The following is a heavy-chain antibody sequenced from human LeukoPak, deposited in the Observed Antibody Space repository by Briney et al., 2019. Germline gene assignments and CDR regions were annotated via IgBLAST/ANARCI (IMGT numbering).Heavy chain of an antibody. Sequence: SETLSLTCTVSGGSINSYYWGWIRQPPGKGLEWIGSIYYSGSTYYNPSLKSRVTISVDTSKNQFSLKLSSVTAADTAVYYCATYSSGWYYIFDYWGQGTLVTVSS. J-gene: IGHJ4*02. D-gene: IGHD6-19*01. CDR2: IYYSGST. V-gene: IGHV4-59*05. CDR1: GGSINSYY. CDR3: ATYSSGWYYIFDY.